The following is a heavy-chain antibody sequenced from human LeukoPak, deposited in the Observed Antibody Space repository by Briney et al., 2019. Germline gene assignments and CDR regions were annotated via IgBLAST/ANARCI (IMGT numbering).Heavy chain of an antibody. V-gene: IGHV3-7*01. CDR3: AKYPMSHTRWGVIVGDAFDI. D-gene: IGHD3-16*02. Sequence: GGSLRLSCAASGFTFSNYWMTWVRQAPGKGLEWVANIKQDGSETYYVDSVKGRFTISRDNAKNSLYLQMNSLRAEDTAVYYCAKYPMSHTRWGVIVGDAFDIWGQGTMVTVSS. CDR2: IKQDGSET. CDR1: GFTFSNYW. J-gene: IGHJ3*02.